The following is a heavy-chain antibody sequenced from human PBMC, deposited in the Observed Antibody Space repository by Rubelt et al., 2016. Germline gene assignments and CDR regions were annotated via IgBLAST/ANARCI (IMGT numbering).Heavy chain of an antibody. CDR1: GGSISSYY. J-gene: IGHJ5*02. D-gene: IGHD6-13*01. V-gene: IGHV4-59*01. Sequence: QVQLQDSGPGLLKPSQTLSLTCTVSGGSISSYYWSWIRQPPGKGLEWIGYIYYSGSTNYNPSLKSRVTISVDTSKNQCSLKLSSVTAADTAVYYCARSIGIAAAGMCDPWGQGTLVTVSS. CDR3: ARSIGIAAAGMCDP. CDR2: IYYSGST.